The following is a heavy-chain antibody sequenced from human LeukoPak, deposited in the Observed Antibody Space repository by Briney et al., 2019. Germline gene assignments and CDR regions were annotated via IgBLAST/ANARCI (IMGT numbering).Heavy chain of an antibody. CDR1: GGSLSSDY. J-gene: IGHJ4*02. D-gene: IGHD6-19*01. V-gene: IGHV4-59*01. CDR3: AKGAGWYGV. Sequence: PSETLSLTCTVSGGSLSSDYWSWIRRPPGKGLEWIAYVHYDGRTNYNPSLKSRVTISLDTSKNQFSLILSSVTAADTAVYYCAKGAGWYGVWGQGALVTVPS. CDR2: VHYDGRT.